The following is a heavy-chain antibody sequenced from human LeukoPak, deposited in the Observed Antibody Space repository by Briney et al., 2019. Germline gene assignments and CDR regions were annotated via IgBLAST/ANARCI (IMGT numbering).Heavy chain of an antibody. CDR2: IRSSSET. Sequence: GGSLRLSCAASGFTFSQYSMNWVRQAPGKGLEWVSHIRSSSETFYADSVKGRFTISRDNARNSLYLQMDILKPEDTAFYYCAKVDGYNSGWYDSWGQGTLVTVSS. CDR1: GFTFSQYS. CDR3: AKVDGYNSGWYDS. V-gene: IGHV3-48*01. D-gene: IGHD6-19*01. J-gene: IGHJ5*01.